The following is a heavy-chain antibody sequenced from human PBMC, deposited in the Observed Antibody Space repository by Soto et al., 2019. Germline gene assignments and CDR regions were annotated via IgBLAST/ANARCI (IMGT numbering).Heavy chain of an antibody. Sequence: ASVKVSSKASGYTFTSYAMHWGRQAPGQRLEWMGWINAGNGNTKYSQKFQGRGTITRDTSASTAYMELSSLRSEDTAVYYCARAHDYGDYMRYYYYGMDVWGQGTTVTVPS. CDR1: GYTFTSYA. CDR2: INAGNGNT. D-gene: IGHD4-17*01. V-gene: IGHV1-3*01. J-gene: IGHJ6*02. CDR3: ARAHDYGDYMRYYYYGMDV.